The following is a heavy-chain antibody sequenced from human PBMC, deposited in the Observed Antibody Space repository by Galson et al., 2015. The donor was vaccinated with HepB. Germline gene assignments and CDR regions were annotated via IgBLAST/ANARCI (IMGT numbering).Heavy chain of an antibody. CDR2: ISPVGGSK. CDR1: GYTFISFC. Sequence: SLKLSCTASGYTFISFCIHWVRQAPGQGLEWMGLISPVGGSKDYAHTFQGRVTITRDTTTNTVFMEADSLRAEDTAVYYCARADTTLTVTALESWGQGALVTVSS. V-gene: IGHV1-46*01. D-gene: IGHD1-14*01. CDR3: ARADTTLTVTALES. J-gene: IGHJ4*02.